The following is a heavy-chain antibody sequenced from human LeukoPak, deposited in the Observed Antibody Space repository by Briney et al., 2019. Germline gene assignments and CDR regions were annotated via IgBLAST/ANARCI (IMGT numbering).Heavy chain of an antibody. V-gene: IGHV4-38-2*02. J-gene: IGHJ4*02. CDR3: ARYNPSGYDLDY. Sequence: SETLPLTCTVSGYSISRGYYWGWIRQPPGKGLEWIGSIYHTGNTYSNPPLKSRVTISVDTSKNQFSLKLNSVTAADTAVYYCARYNPSGYDLDYWGQGSLVTVSS. D-gene: IGHD5-12*01. CDR2: IYHTGNT. CDR1: GYSISRGYY.